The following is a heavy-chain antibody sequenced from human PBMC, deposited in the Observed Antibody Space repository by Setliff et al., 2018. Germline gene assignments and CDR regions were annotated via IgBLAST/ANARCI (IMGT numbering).Heavy chain of an antibody. J-gene: IGHJ4*02. CDR3: ARHEFVGGYYGSVTYRHFDY. D-gene: IGHD3-10*01. CDR2: IYYSGTA. V-gene: IGHV4-59*05. CDR1: GGSISSYN. Sequence: PSETLSLTCTVSGGSISSYNWSWIRQPPGKGLVWIGSIYYSGTAYYNPSLKSRVTISVDTSKNQFSLQVTSVTATDTAVYYCARHEFVGGYYGSVTYRHFDYWGQGILVTVSS.